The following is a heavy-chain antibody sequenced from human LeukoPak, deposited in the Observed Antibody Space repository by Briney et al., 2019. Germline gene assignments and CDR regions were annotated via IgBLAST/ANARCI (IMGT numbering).Heavy chain of an antibody. Sequence: PSETLSLTCTVSGGSISSYYWSWIRQPPGKGLEWIGYIYYSGSTNYNPSLKSRVTISVDTSKNQFSLKLSSVTAADTAVYYCARGGPDYGDLYFDYWGQGTLVTVSS. J-gene: IGHJ4*02. D-gene: IGHD4-17*01. CDR2: IYYSGST. V-gene: IGHV4-59*08. CDR1: GGSISSYY. CDR3: ARGGPDYGDLYFDY.